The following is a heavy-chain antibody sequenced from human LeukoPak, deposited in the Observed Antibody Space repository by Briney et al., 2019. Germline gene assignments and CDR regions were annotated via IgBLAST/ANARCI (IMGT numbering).Heavy chain of an antibody. CDR2: ISGSGGST. J-gene: IGHJ4*02. CDR3: AKEASVRMIVSDHFDY. CDR1: GFTFSSYA. Sequence: GGSLRLTCAASGFTFSSYAMSWVRQAPGKGLEWVSAISGSGGSTYYADSVKGRFTISRDNSKNTLYLQMNSLRAEDTAVYYCAKEASVRMIVSDHFDYWGQGTLVTVSS. V-gene: IGHV3-23*01. D-gene: IGHD3-22*01.